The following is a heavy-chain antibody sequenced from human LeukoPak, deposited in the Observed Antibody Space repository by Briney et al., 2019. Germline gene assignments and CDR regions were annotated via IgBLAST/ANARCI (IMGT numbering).Heavy chain of an antibody. V-gene: IGHV3-33*01. CDR3: ARSAAAAGLYFDY. CDR2: IWYDGSNK. Sequence: PGGSLRLSCAASGFTFSSYGMHWVRQAPGKGLEWVAVIWYDGSNKYYADSVKGRFTISRDNSKNTLYLQMNSLRAEDTAVYYCARSAAAAGLYFDYWGQGTLVTVSS. CDR1: GFTFSSYG. D-gene: IGHD6-13*01. J-gene: IGHJ4*02.